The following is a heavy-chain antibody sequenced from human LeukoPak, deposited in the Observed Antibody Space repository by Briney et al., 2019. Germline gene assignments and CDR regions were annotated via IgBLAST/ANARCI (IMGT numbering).Heavy chain of an antibody. CDR1: GGSISSYY. D-gene: IGHD6-13*01. CDR2: IYYSGST. Sequence: SETLSLTCTVSGGSISSYYWSWIRQPPGKGLEWIGYIYYSGSTNYNPSLKSRVTISVDTSKNQFSLKLSSVTAADTAVYYCARLGIAAAKPQVFDYWGQGTLVTVSS. V-gene: IGHV4-59*12. CDR3: ARLGIAAAKPQVFDY. J-gene: IGHJ4*02.